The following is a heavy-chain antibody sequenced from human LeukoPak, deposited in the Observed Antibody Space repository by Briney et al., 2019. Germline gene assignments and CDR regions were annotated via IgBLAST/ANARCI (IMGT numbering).Heavy chain of an antibody. CDR3: AKSVSNWGFDP. D-gene: IGHD6-13*01. J-gene: IGHJ5*02. Sequence: SETLSLTCSVSGGSISNSYWNWIRQPPGKGLEYLGYIFYTGSTNYSPSLRSRITISVDRSKNQVFLRLKSVTAADTAVYYCAKSVSNWGFDPWGQGTLVTVSS. V-gene: IGHV4-59*03. CDR2: IFYTGST. CDR1: GGSISNSY.